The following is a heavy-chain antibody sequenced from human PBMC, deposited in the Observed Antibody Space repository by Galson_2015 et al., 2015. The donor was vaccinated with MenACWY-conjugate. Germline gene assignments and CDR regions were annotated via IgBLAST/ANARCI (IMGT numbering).Heavy chain of an antibody. D-gene: IGHD3-9*01. CDR1: GYTFTLYA. V-gene: IGHV1-3*01. CDR3: ARGASPFTGYLKRDWFDP. CDR2: INAGNGNT. Sequence: SVKVSCKAAGYTFTLYAMHWVRQAPGQRLEWMGWINAGNGNTKYSQKFQDRVTISRDISASTVYMEVTSLGSEDTAVYYCARGASPFTGYLKRDWFDPWGQGTLVIVSS. J-gene: IGHJ5*02.